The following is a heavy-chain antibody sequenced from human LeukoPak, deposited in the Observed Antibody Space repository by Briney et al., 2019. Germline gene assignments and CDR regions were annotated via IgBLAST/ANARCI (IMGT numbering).Heavy chain of an antibody. V-gene: IGHV4-61*02. D-gene: IGHD3-10*01. CDR1: GGSISSGNYD. CDR3: ARGRRNSISMVRGTRAYNWFDS. J-gene: IGHJ5*01. CDR2: IYTSGST. Sequence: PSQTLSLTCTVSGGSISSGNYDWSWIRQPAGKGLEWIGRIYTSGSTHYNPSLKSRVTISVDTSKNQFSLKLTSVTAADTAVYYCARGRRNSISMVRGTRAYNWFDSWGQGTLVTVSS.